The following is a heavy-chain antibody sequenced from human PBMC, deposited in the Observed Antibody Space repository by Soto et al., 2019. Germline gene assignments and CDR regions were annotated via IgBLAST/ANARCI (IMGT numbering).Heavy chain of an antibody. Sequence: ASVKVSCKASGSTFTSYGISWVRQAPGQGLEWMGWISAYNGNTNYAQKLQGKVTMTTDTSTSTAYMELRSLRSDDTAVYYCARRKVVVVVPAATRGPYYYYYGMDVWGQGTTVTVSS. V-gene: IGHV1-18*01. CDR1: GSTFTSYG. J-gene: IGHJ6*02. CDR3: ARRKVVVVVPAATRGPYYYYYGMDV. D-gene: IGHD2-2*01. CDR2: ISAYNGNT.